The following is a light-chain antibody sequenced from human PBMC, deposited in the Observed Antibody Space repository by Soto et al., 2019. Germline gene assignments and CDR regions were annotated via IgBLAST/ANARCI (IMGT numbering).Light chain of an antibody. Sequence: EIELTPSPATLSLAPGETATLSCRASQNVDKFVAWYQQRPGQPPRLLIFDSSNRATGVPVRFSGSGSGTVFTLTIGSLEPEDSAVDYCQHLNSYPYTFGQGTKLEIK. CDR3: QHLNSYPYT. V-gene: IGKV3-11*01. CDR1: QNVDKF. CDR2: DSS. J-gene: IGKJ2*01.